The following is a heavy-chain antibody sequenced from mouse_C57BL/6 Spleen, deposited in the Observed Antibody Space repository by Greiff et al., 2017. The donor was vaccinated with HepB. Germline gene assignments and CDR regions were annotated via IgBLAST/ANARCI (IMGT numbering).Heavy chain of an antibody. V-gene: IGHV1-52*01. CDR2: IDPSDSET. CDR3: ARGTTVVAKGAAY. CDR1: GYTFTSYW. Sequence: VQLQQPGAELVRPGSSVKLSCKASGYTFTSYWMHWVKQRPIQGLEWIGNIDPSDSETHYNQKFKDKATLTVDKSSSTAYMQLSSLTSEDSAVYYCARGTTVVAKGAAYWGQGTLVTVSA. D-gene: IGHD1-1*01. J-gene: IGHJ3*01.